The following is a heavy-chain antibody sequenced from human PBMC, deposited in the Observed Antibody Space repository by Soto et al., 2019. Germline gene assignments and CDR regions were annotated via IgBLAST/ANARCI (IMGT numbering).Heavy chain of an antibody. CDR1: GFTVSNNY. D-gene: IGHD6-6*01. CDR2: IYNGDDT. Sequence: PGGSLRLSCAASGFTVSNNYMNWVRQAPGKGLEWVSVIYNGDDTYYADSVKGRFTISRDNSKNTLFLQMNSLRAEDTAVYYCARDRLYSTSSYNWGQGTLVTVSS. J-gene: IGHJ4*02. V-gene: IGHV3-53*01. CDR3: ARDRLYSTSSYN.